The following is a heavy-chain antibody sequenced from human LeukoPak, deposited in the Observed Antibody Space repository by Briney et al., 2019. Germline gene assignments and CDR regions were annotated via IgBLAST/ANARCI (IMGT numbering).Heavy chain of an antibody. CDR1: GFTFSSYW. D-gene: IGHD3-10*01. CDR3: ARLPGAGEADY. V-gene: IGHV3-74*01. CDR2: INTDGSST. J-gene: IGHJ4*02. Sequence: PGGSLRLSCAVSGFTFSSYWMHWVRQAPGKGLVWVSLINTDGSSTSYADSVKGRFTSSRDNAKSMLYLEMNSLRAEDTAVYYCARLPGAGEADYWGQGTLVTVSS.